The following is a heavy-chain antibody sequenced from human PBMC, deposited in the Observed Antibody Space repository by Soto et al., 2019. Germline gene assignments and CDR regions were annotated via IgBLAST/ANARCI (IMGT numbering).Heavy chain of an antibody. J-gene: IGHJ4*02. CDR3: ARYRSGQDY. Sequence: QLQLQESGPGLVKPSETLSLTCTVSGGSISSSSYYWGWIRQPPGKGLEWIGSIYYSGSTYYNPSLKSRVSISVDTSKNQFSLKVSSVTAADTAVYYCARYRSGQDYWGQGTLVTVSS. D-gene: IGHD6-19*01. CDR2: IYYSGST. V-gene: IGHV4-39*01. CDR1: GGSISSSSYY.